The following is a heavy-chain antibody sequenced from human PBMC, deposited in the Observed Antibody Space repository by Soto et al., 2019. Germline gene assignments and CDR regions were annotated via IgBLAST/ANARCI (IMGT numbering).Heavy chain of an antibody. V-gene: IGHV3-30-3*01. Sequence: GGSLRLSCAASGSTFSSYAMHWVRQAPGKGLEWVAVISYDGSNKYYADSVKGRFTISRDNSKNTLYLQMNSLRAEDTAVYYCARGEMATIGTPDSDYYYYGMDVWGQGTTVTVSS. D-gene: IGHD5-12*01. CDR2: ISYDGSNK. CDR3: ARGEMATIGTPDSDYYYYGMDV. J-gene: IGHJ6*02. CDR1: GSTFSSYA.